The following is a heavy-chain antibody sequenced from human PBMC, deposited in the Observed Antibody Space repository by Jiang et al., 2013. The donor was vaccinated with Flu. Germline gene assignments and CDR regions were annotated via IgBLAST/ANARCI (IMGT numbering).Heavy chain of an antibody. CDR1: GYTFSNYY. D-gene: IGHD3-22*01. Sequence: GYTFSNYYMHWVRQAPGQGLEWMGIINPSGGSTSYAQKFQGRVTMTRDTSTSTVYMELSSLRSEDTAVYYCARVDNRNHYDSSGYYIGYFDLWGRGTLVTVSS. J-gene: IGHJ2*01. CDR2: INPSGGST. CDR3: ARVDNRNHYDSSGYYIGYFDL. V-gene: IGHV1-46*01.